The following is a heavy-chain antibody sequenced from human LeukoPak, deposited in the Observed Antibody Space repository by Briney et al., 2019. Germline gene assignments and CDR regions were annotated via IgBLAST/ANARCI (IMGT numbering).Heavy chain of an antibody. J-gene: IGHJ4*02. CDR1: GFTVSSNY. CDR3: ARVEGAYGSGSYYNFPNYFDY. CDR2: IYSGGST. Sequence: GGSLRLSCAASGFTVSSNYMSWVRQAPGKGLEWASVIYSGGSTYYADSVKGRFTISRDNSENTLYLQMNSLRAEDTAVYYCARVEGAYGSGSYYNFPNYFDYWGQGTLVTVSS. V-gene: IGHV3-53*01. D-gene: IGHD3-10*01.